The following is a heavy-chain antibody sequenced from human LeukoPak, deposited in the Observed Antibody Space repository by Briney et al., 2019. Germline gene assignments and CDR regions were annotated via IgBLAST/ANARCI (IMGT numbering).Heavy chain of an antibody. CDR2: ISAYNGNT. V-gene: IGHV1-18*01. J-gene: IGHJ6*02. CDR3: ARDCGMGATKKNYYYYGMDV. CDR1: GYTFTSYG. D-gene: IGHD1-26*01. Sequence: ASVKVSCKASGYTFTSYGISWVRQAPGQGLEWMGWISAYNGNTNYAQKLQGRVTMTTDTSTSTAYMELRSLRPDDTAVYYCARDCGMGATKKNYYYYGMDVWGQGTTVTVSS.